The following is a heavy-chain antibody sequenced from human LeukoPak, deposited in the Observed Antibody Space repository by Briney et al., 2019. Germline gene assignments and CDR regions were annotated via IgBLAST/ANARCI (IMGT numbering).Heavy chain of an antibody. CDR3: ARDRHTAMVYYYCYMDG. CDR1: GYTFTSYS. V-gene: IGHV1-18*01. D-gene: IGHD5-18*01. Sequence: GASVKVSCKTSGYTFTSYSISWVRQAPGQGLEWMGWIIGYNGNTNYAQKLQGRVTMTTDTSTSTAYMELRSLRSDDTAVYYCARDRHTAMVYYYCYMDGWGTGTTVTVSS. CDR2: IIGYNGNT. J-gene: IGHJ6*03.